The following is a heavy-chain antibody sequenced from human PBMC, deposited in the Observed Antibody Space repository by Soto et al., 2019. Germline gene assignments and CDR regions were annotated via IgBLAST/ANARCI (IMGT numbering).Heavy chain of an antibody. Sequence: GGSLRLSCAASGFTFSSYGMGCVRQAPGKGLEWFSAISNRDGRTYYADSVKGRFTISRDNSKNTLYLQMNSLGAEDTAVYYCAKDATRNSGCYSFDFWGKGTRLTVSS. CDR3: AKDATRNSGCYSFDF. J-gene: IGHJ4*02. D-gene: IGHD2-21*02. V-gene: IGHV3-23*01. CDR2: ISNRDGRT. CDR1: GFTFSSYG.